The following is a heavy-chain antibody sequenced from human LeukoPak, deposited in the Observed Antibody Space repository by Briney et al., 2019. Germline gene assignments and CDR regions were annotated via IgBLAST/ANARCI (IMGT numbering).Heavy chain of an antibody. J-gene: IGHJ6*03. V-gene: IGHV3-11*01. CDR3: ARDRGYYYDSSGYYSRDYYYYMDV. D-gene: IGHD3-22*01. CDR2: ISSSDSTI. Sequence: GGSLRPSCAASGFTFSDYYMSWIRQAPGKGLEWVSYISSSDSTIYYADSVKGRFTISRDNVKNSLYLQMNSLRAEDTAVYYCARDRGYYYDSSGYYSRDYYYYMDVWGKGTTVTVSS. CDR1: GFTFSDYY.